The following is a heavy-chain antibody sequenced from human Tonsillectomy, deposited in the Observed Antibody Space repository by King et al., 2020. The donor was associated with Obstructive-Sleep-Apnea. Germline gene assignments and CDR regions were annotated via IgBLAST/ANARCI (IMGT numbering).Heavy chain of an antibody. Sequence: VQLVESGGGLVQPGGSLRLSCAASGFTFSRYWMSWVRQAPGKGLEWVANIKEDGSEKNYVDAVKGRFRISRDNAKKSLHLQMSSLRAEDTAVYYCARLGTEEDNFDYWGQGTLVTVSS. D-gene: IGHD1-7*01. CDR3: ARLGTEEDNFDY. V-gene: IGHV3-7*03. CDR2: IKEDGSEK. J-gene: IGHJ4*02. CDR1: GFTFSRYW.